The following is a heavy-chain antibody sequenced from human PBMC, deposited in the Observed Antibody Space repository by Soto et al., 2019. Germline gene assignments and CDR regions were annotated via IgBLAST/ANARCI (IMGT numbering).Heavy chain of an antibody. CDR1: GFPFSRDG. Sequence: EVQLLESGGGLVQPGGSLRLSCAASGFPFSRDGMAWVRQAPGKGLEWVSSIDGSGSVTYYADSVEGRITISRDNSKSTLFLQMSSLRDEDTAVYYCAMILWLGKRDGLDIWGQGTMLTVSS. J-gene: IGHJ3*02. CDR2: IDGSGSVT. CDR3: AMILWLGKRDGLDI. V-gene: IGHV3-23*05. D-gene: IGHD5-12*01.